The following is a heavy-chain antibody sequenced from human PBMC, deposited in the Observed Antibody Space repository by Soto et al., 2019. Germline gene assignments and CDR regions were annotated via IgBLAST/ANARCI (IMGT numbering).Heavy chain of an antibody. CDR2: ISGGGSNT. D-gene: IGHD4-4*01. V-gene: IGHV3-23*01. CDR1: GCPFSSYV. J-gene: IGHJ4*02. CDR3: AKDSNKYSSSLRGRYFDY. Sequence: GGSLRLFCAASGCPFSSYVISWVRQAPGKGLEWVSGISGGGSNTFYADSVKGRFTISRDNSKNTLLLQMNSLGAEDTAVYYCAKDSNKYSSSLRGRYFDYWGQGTAVTVSS.